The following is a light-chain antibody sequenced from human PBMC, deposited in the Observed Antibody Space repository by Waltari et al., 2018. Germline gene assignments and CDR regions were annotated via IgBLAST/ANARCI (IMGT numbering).Light chain of an antibody. CDR2: AAS. CDR3: QQSYSHTRT. Sequence: DIYITQSPSSLSTSVGDRVTITCRASQSISSSLNWYQQKPGKAPTLLIYAASSLQSGVPSRFSGSGSGRDFTLIISSLQPEDFATYYCQQSYSHTRTFGQGTKVEIK. J-gene: IGKJ1*01. CDR1: QSISSS. V-gene: IGKV1-39*01.